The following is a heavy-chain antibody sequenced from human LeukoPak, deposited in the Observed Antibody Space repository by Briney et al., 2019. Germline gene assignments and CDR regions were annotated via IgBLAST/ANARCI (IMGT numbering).Heavy chain of an antibody. CDR1: GFTFSNYA. D-gene: IGHD6-6*01. J-gene: IGHJ4*02. V-gene: IGHV3-64*01. CDR3: ATSSLDY. Sequence: GGSLRLSCAASGFTFSNYAMYWVRQAPGKGLECVSTISSNGGSTSYANSVKGRFTISRDNSKNTLYLQMGSLRADDMAVYYCATSSLDYWGQGTLVTVSS. CDR2: ISSNGGST.